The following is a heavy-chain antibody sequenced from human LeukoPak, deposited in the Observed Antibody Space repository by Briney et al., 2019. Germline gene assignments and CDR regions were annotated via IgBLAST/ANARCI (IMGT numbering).Heavy chain of an antibody. V-gene: IGHV3-64*01. CDR2: ISRNGDST. CDR3: ARSSGDFDHYYGMDV. J-gene: IGHJ6*02. CDR1: GFTFSRHA. D-gene: IGHD1-26*01. Sequence: GGSLRLSCAASGFTFSRHAMHWVRRAPGKGLELVSSISRNGDSTGYGNSVKGRFTISRDNSKTTLYLQMGSLRIEDMAIYYCARSSGDFDHYYGMDVWGQGTTVPVSS.